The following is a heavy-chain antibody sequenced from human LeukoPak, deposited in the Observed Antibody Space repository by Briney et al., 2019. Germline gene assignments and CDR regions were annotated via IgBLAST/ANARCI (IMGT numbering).Heavy chain of an antibody. V-gene: IGHV1-69*13. D-gene: IGHD6-13*01. CDR2: IIPIFGTA. Sequence: GASVKVSCKXSGGTFSSDAISWVRQAPGQGLEWMGGIIPIFGTANYAQKFQGRVTITADESTSTAYMELSSLRSEDTAVYYCARVGIAAAGPSWEKDYWGQGTLVTVSS. CDR3: ARVGIAAAGPSWEKDY. CDR1: GGTFSSDA. J-gene: IGHJ4*02.